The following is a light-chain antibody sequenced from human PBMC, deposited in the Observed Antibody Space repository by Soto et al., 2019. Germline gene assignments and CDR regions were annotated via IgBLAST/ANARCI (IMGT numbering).Light chain of an antibody. Sequence: VLTQSPAILSLSPGDRATLSYRASQSISSYLSWYQQRLGQAPRLLIYDASNRATGIPARFSGSGSGTDFTLTISSLEPEDFAVYYCQQRTNWITFGGGTKVDIK. J-gene: IGKJ4*01. CDR2: DAS. CDR1: QSISSY. CDR3: QQRTNWIT. V-gene: IGKV3-11*01.